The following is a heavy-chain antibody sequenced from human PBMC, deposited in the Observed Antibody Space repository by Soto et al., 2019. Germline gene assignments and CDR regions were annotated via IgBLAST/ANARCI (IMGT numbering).Heavy chain of an antibody. Sequence: QMQLQESGPGLVKPSETLSLTCAVSSASISSEQWWSWVRQPPGKGLEWIGEIHHSGNTNSNPALKSRVTMPVDKSNNQYSLTLTSLTAADTAVYYCARSFGWYAIDQWSQGTLVTVSS. D-gene: IGHD6-19*01. CDR1: SASISSEQW. CDR3: ARSFGWYAIDQ. J-gene: IGHJ4*02. CDR2: IHHSGNT. V-gene: IGHV4-4*02.